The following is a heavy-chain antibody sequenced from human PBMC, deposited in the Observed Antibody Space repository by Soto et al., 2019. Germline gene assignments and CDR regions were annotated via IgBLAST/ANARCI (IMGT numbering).Heavy chain of an antibody. V-gene: IGHV1-69*01. J-gene: IGHJ6*02. CDR3: GRGHCYHVSNYDYALDV. Sequence: QVQLVQSGDEVKKPGSSVKVSCKASGGTVSSYAIIWGRQAPGQGLEWMGGSIPLFNRPHSARKVQGRVAITADESTSTAYMELSSLRSEDTAVYYCGRGHCYHVSNYDYALDVWGQGTTVTVSS. CDR2: SIPLFNRP. D-gene: IGHD2-21*01. CDR1: GGTVSSYA.